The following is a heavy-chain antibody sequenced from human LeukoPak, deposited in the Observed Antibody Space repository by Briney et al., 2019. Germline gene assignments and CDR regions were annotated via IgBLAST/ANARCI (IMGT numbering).Heavy chain of an antibody. V-gene: IGHV3-33*08. CDR2: TCYDGSNK. Sequence: GGSLRLSCAASGFTFDDYAMHWVRQAPGKGLEWVALTCYDGSNKYYADSVKGRFSISRDNSQNTLYLQMNSLRAEDTAVYYCARDGGYSNYANSMDVWGQGTTVTVSS. CDR3: ARDGGYSNYANSMDV. CDR1: GFTFDDYA. D-gene: IGHD4-4*01. J-gene: IGHJ6*02.